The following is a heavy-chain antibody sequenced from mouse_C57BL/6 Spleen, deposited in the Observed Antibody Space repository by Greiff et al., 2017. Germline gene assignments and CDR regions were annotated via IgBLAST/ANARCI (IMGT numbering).Heavy chain of an antibody. CDR2: IYPRSGNT. D-gene: IGHD1-1*01. J-gene: IGHJ2*01. CDR1: GYTFTSYG. Sequence: QVQLQQSGAELARPGASVKLSCKASGYTFTSYGISWVKQRTGQSLEWIGEIYPRSGNTYYNEKFKGKATLTADKSSSTAYMELRSLTSEDSAVYFCARRSTVVASFDYWGQGTTLTVSS. CDR3: ARRSTVVASFDY. V-gene: IGHV1-81*01.